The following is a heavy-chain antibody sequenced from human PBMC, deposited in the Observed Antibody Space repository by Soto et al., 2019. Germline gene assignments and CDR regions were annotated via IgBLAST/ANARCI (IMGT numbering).Heavy chain of an antibody. CDR2: ISSSSSYI. J-gene: IGHJ4*02. CDR3: ARDTVVTTAFDS. D-gene: IGHD4-4*01. CDR1: GFTFRTYS. Sequence: GGSLRLSCAASGFTFRTYSMNWVRQAPGKGLEWVSSISSSSSYIYYADSVKGRFTISRDNAKNSLYLQMNSLRVEDTAVYFCARDTVVTTAFDSWGQGTLVTVSS. V-gene: IGHV3-21*01.